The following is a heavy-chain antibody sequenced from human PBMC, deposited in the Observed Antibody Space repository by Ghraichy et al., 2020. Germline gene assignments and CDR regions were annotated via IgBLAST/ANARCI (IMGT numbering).Heavy chain of an antibody. V-gene: IGHV3-23*01. D-gene: IGHD3-16*02. J-gene: IGHJ1*01. CDR3: ALDYVWVSYRPNYFQH. CDR1: GFTFSSYA. Sequence: GGSLRLSCAASGFTFSSYAMSWVRQAPGKGLEWISTISDSSVKGRFTVSRDDSKNTLYLQMNSLRAEDTAVYYCALDYVWVSYRPNYFQHWGQGTLVTVSS. CDR2: ISDS.